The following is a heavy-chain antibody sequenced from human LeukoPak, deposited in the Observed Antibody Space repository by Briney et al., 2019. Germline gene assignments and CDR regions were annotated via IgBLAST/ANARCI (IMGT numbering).Heavy chain of an antibody. Sequence: PGGSLRLSCAASEYTFSNYLMSWVRQAPGKGLEWVANIKQDGSGTYYVDSVKGRFTISRDNAKNSLYLQMNSLRDEDTAVYYCARESGEAFDIWGQGTMVTVSS. D-gene: IGHD7-27*01. CDR3: ARESGEAFDI. CDR1: EYTFSNYL. J-gene: IGHJ3*02. CDR2: IKQDGSGT. V-gene: IGHV3-7*01.